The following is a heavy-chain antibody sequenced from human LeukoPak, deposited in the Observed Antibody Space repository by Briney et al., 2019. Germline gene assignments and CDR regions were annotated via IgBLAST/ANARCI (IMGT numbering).Heavy chain of an antibody. V-gene: IGHV3-21*01. Sequence: GGSLRLSCAASGFTFSSYSMNWVRQAPGKGLEWVSSISSGSIYTYYADSVKGRFTISRDNAKSSLYLQMNSLRAEDTAVYYCARVGYYDSSGYYYYFDYWGQGILVTVSS. CDR1: GFTFSSYS. CDR2: ISSGSIYT. D-gene: IGHD3-22*01. CDR3: ARVGYYDSSGYYYYFDY. J-gene: IGHJ4*02.